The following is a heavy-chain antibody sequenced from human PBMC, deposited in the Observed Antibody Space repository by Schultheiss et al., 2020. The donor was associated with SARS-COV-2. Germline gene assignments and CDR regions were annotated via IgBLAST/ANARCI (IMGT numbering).Heavy chain of an antibody. CDR3: ARVRDWNFPLGYYMDV. D-gene: IGHD1-7*01. Sequence: GGSLRLSCAASGFTFSSYGMHWVRQAPGKGLEWVAVISYDGSNKYYADSVKGRFTISRDNSKNTLYLQMNSLRVEDTAVYYCARVRDWNFPLGYYMDVWGKGTTVTVSS. J-gene: IGHJ6*03. CDR1: GFTFSSYG. CDR2: ISYDGSNK. V-gene: IGHV3-30*03.